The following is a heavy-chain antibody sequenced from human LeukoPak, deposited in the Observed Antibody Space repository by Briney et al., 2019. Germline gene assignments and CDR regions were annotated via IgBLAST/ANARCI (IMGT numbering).Heavy chain of an antibody. CDR2: IYYSGST. D-gene: IGHD3-22*01. CDR3: AREEYYYDSSGYSRGRFDY. CDR1: GGSISSSSYY. J-gene: IGHJ4*02. V-gene: IGHV4-39*07. Sequence: SETLSLTCTVSGGSISSSSYYWGWIRQPPGKGLEWIGSIYYSGSTYYNPSLKSRVTISVDTSKNQFSLKLSSVTAADTAVYYCAREEYYYDSSGYSRGRFDYWGQGTLVTVSS.